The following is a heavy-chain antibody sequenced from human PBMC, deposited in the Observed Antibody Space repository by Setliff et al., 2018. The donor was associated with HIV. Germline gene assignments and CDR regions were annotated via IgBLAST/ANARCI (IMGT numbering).Heavy chain of an antibody. V-gene: IGHV3-23*01. CDR2: ISGSGGTT. CDR3: AALKGYSYGRGCFDP. CDR1: GFTVSSNY. Sequence: PGGSLRLSCAASGFTVSSNYMSWVRQAPGKGLEWVSVISGSGGTTYYADSVKGRFTISRDNSKNTVFLQMNSLRGEDTAVYYCAALKGYSYGRGCFDPWGQGTLVTVSS. D-gene: IGHD5-18*01. J-gene: IGHJ5*02.